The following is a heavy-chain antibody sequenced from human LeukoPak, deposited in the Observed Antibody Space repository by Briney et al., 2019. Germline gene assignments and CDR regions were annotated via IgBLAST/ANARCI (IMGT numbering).Heavy chain of an antibody. D-gene: IGHD6-19*01. CDR3: ATKQWLAPPPDS. Sequence: GGSLRLSCAASGFTFSKYWRLWVRQAPGKGLESVSRINTDGTVTTYADSVKGRFTVSRDNADNTMFLQMNSVRDEDTAVYYCATKQWLAPPPDSWGQGTPVTVSS. CDR1: GFTFSKYW. CDR2: INTDGTVT. V-gene: IGHV3-74*01. J-gene: IGHJ4*02.